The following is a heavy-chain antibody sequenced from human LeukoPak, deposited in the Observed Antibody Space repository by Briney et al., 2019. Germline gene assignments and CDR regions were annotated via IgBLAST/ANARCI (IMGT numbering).Heavy chain of an antibody. J-gene: IGHJ4*02. V-gene: IGHV5-51*01. Sequence: NHGESLKISCKGSGYSFTSYWIGWVRQMPGKGLEWMGIIYPGDSDTRYSPSFQGQVTISADKSISTAYLQWSGLKASDTAMYYCARSCRDGYRDFDYWGQGTLVTVSS. D-gene: IGHD5-24*01. CDR2: IYPGDSDT. CDR3: ARSCRDGYRDFDY. CDR1: GYSFTSYW.